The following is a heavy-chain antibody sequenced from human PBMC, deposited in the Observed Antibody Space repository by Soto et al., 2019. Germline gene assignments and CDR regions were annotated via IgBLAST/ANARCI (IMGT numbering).Heavy chain of an antibody. CDR2: IIPIFGTA. CDR3: ARARDGMDV. J-gene: IGHJ6*02. V-gene: IGHV1-69*06. Sequence: AASVKVSCKASGGTFSSYAISWVRQAPGQGLEWMGGIIPIFGTANYAQKFQGSVTITADKSTSTAHMELSSLSSEDTAVYYCARARDGMDVWGQGTTVTVSS. CDR1: GGTFSSYA.